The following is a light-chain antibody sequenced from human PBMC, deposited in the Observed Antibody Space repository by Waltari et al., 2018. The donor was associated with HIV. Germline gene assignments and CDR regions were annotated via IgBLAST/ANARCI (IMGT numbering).Light chain of an antibody. V-gene: IGLV2-23*02. CDR3: CSYAGSSTLL. J-gene: IGLJ3*02. CDR2: DVS. Sequence: QSALTQPASVSGSPGPSIPISCTAASSDVGGYTYVSWYQHHPGKAPKLMIYDVSERPSGVSNRFSGSKSGNTASLTISGLQAEDEADYYCCSYAGSSTLLFGGGTKVTVL. CDR1: SSDVGGYTY.